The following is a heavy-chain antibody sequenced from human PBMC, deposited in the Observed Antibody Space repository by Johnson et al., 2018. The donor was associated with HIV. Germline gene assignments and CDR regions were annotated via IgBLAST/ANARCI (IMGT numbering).Heavy chain of an antibody. CDR3: ASASTVVDAFDI. D-gene: IGHD4-23*01. J-gene: IGHJ3*02. V-gene: IGHV3-53*01. CDR2: IYTGGRT. Sequence: EVQLVESGGGLIQPGGSLRLSCVASGLTVSSNYMTWVRQAPGKGLEWVSMIYTGGRTDYADSVKGRFTVSRDNSKNTLYLQMNSLRAEDTAVYYCASASTVVDAFDIWGQGTMVTVSS. CDR1: GLTVSSNY.